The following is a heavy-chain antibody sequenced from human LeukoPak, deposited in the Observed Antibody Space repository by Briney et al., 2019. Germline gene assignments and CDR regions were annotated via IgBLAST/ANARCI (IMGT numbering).Heavy chain of an antibody. V-gene: IGHV3-23*01. J-gene: IGHJ1*01. CDR2: ISGSGSST. D-gene: IGHD3-9*01. CDR3: AKDSARITISNFQH. Sequence: PGGSLRLSCAASGFTFSSYAMSWVRQAPGKGLEGVSAISGSGSSTYYADSVKGRFTISRDNSKNTLYLQMNSLRAEDTAVYYCAKDSARITISNFQHWGQGTLVTVSS. CDR1: GFTFSSYA.